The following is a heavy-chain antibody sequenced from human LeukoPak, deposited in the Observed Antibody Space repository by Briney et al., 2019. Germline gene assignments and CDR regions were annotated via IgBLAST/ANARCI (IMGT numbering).Heavy chain of an antibody. CDR3: ARRPYQDYYGSGSYGYFDY. J-gene: IGHJ4*02. Sequence: SVKVSCKASGGTFSSYAISWVRQAPGQGLEWMGGIIPIFGTANYAQKFQGRVTITADESTSTAYMELSSLRSEDTAVYYCARRPYQDYYGSGSYGYFDYWGQGTLVTVSS. CDR2: IIPIFGTA. D-gene: IGHD3-10*01. CDR1: GGTFSSYA. V-gene: IGHV1-69*01.